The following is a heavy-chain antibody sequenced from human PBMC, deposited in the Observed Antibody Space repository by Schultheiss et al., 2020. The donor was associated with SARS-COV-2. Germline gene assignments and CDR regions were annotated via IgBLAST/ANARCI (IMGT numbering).Heavy chain of an antibody. J-gene: IGHJ5*02. Sequence: GGSLRLSCAASGFTLSSYSMNWVRQAPGKGLEWVAYIMTGTGDTYYADSVRGRFTISRDNAKNSLYLHMNSLRAADTAVYYCARDVSECRGSTCYGRRFDPWGQGTLVTVSS. CDR3: ARDVSECRGSTCYGRRFDP. CDR2: IMTGTGDT. CDR1: GFTLSSYS. D-gene: IGHD2-15*01. V-gene: IGHV3-48*01.